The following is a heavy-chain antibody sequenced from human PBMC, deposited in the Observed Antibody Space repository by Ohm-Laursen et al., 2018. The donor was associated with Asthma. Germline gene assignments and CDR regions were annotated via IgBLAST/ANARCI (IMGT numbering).Heavy chain of an antibody. CDR1: GYTFSRYS. CDR2: ISTASSFI. D-gene: IGHD3-10*01. V-gene: IGHV3-21*04. Sequence: LSLTCAASGYTFSRYSIHWVRQIPGKGLEWVASISTASSFIYYADSVRGRFTISRDNAKNSLYLQMNSLRAEDTAVYYCASSGPDRPFDPWGQGTLVTVSS. J-gene: IGHJ5*02. CDR3: ASSGPDRPFDP.